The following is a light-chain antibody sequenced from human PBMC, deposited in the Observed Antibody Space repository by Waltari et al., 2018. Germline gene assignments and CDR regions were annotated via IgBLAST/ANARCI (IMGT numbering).Light chain of an antibody. Sequence: SYVLTQSPSVSVAPGETARISCGGDNIGTKSVNWFQQKPGQAPVVVLYYDSKRPSGIPDRFSCSKSVNTATLTLTRVEAGDEADYYCQVWNSNYDPWVFGGGTKLTVL. CDR3: QVWNSNYDPWV. J-gene: IGLJ3*02. V-gene: IGLV3-21*04. CDR2: YDS. CDR1: NIGTKS.